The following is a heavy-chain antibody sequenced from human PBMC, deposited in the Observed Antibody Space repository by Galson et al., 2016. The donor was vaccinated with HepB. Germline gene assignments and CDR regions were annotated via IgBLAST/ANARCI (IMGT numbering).Heavy chain of an antibody. CDR2: IYYSGST. V-gene: IGHV4-39*01. Sequence: ETLSLTCTVSGGSISTSSYYWGLIRQPPGKGLEWIGSIYYSGSTYYNPSLRRRVTISVDRSKNQFSLKLASVTAADTAVYYCARPNRYCSTTSCYDHAFDIWGQGTMVTVSS. CDR1: GGSISTSSYY. CDR3: ARPNRYCSTTSCYDHAFDI. J-gene: IGHJ3*02. D-gene: IGHD2-2*01.